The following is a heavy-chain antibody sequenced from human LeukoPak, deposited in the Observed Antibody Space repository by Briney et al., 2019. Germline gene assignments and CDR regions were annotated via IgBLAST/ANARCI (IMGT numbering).Heavy chain of an antibody. Sequence: SETLSLTCTVSGGSISSYYWSWIRQPPGKGLEWIGYIYYSGSTNYNPSLKSRVTISVDTSKNQFSLKLSSVTAADTAVYYCARVTYGSSPDYYYYYYMDVWGKGTTATVSS. CDR3: ARVTYGSSPDYYYYYYMDV. V-gene: IGHV4-59*01. CDR2: IYYSGST. CDR1: GGSISSYY. J-gene: IGHJ6*03. D-gene: IGHD6-13*01.